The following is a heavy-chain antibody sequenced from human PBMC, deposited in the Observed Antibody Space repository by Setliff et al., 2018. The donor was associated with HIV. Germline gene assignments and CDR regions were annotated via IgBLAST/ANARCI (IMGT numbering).Heavy chain of an antibody. J-gene: IGHJ4*02. D-gene: IGHD3-9*01. Sequence: PGGSLRLSCEAYGLTFDYYAMNWVRQAPGKGLEWVSSISSSSSYIYYADSVKGRFTISRDNAKNSLYLQMNSLRAEDTAVYYCAKSPPDYDILTGWPEYFDYWGQGTLVTVSS. CDR2: ISSSSSYI. CDR1: GLTFDYYA. CDR3: AKSPPDYDILTGWPEYFDY. V-gene: IGHV3-21*01.